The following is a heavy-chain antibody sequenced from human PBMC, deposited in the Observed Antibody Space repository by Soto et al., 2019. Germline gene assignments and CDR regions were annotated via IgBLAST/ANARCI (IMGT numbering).Heavy chain of an antibody. J-gene: IGHJ4*02. CDR3: TFKSSGSPFDS. V-gene: IGHV3-7*05. Sequence: GGALRLSCAASGFTLSGYLMNLVRQAPGKGLEWLANIKYDASEKYYVDSVRGRFTISRDNAKNTLYLQMNSLRAEDTAIYYCTFKSSGSPFDSWGQGTLVTVSS. D-gene: IGHD3-10*01. CDR2: IKYDASEK. CDR1: GFTLSGYL.